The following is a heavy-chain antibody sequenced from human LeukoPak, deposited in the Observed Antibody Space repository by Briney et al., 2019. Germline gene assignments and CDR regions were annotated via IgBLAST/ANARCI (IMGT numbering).Heavy chain of an antibody. CDR2: ISGSGGST. J-gene: IGHJ4*02. CDR1: GFTFSSYA. D-gene: IGHD3-22*01. V-gene: IGHV3-23*01. CDR3: AKGAAYYYDSRGYYFDY. Sequence: GGSLRLSCAASGFTFSSYAMSWVRQAPGKGLEWVSAISGSGGSTYYADSVKGRFTISRDNSKNTLYLQMNSLRAEDTAVYYCAKGAAYYYDSRGYYFDYWGQGTLVTVSS.